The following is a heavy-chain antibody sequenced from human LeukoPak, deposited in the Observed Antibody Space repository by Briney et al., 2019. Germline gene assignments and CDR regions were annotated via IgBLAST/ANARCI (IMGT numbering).Heavy chain of an antibody. V-gene: IGHV1-69*13. CDR3: ARDHYDYVWGSYLFGY. Sequence: PAASVKVSCKASGGTFSSYAISWVRQAPGQGLEWMGGIIPIFGTANYAQKFQGRVTITADESTSTAYMELSSLRSEDTAVYYCARDHYDYVWGSYLFGYWGQGTLVTVSS. CDR1: GGTFSSYA. J-gene: IGHJ4*02. CDR2: IIPIFGTA. D-gene: IGHD3-16*02.